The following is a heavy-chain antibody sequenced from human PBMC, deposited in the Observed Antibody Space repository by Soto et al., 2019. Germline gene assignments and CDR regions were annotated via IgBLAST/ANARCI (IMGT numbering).Heavy chain of an antibody. CDR2: IYYSGST. Sequence: QLQLQESGPGLVKPSETLSLTCTVSGGSISSSSYYWGWIRQPPGKGLEWIGSIYYSGSTYYNPSLKSRVTISVDTSKNQFSLKLSSVTAADTAVYYCATTPYGDYVRPMEDAFDIWGQGTMVTVSS. J-gene: IGHJ3*02. D-gene: IGHD4-17*01. V-gene: IGHV4-39*01. CDR3: ATTPYGDYVRPMEDAFDI. CDR1: GGSISSSSYY.